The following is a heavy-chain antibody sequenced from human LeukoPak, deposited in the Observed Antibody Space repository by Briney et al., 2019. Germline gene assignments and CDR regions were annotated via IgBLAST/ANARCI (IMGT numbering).Heavy chain of an antibody. J-gene: IGHJ3*02. CDR1: AFTFSSYA. Sequence: GRSLRLSCAAYAFTFSSYAMHWVRQAPGKGLEWVAVISYDGSNKYYADSVKGRFTISRDNSKNTLYLQTNSLRAEDTAVYYCYLSKDADAFDIWGQGTMVTVSS. CDR3: YLSKDADAFDI. V-gene: IGHV3-30-3*01. CDR2: ISYDGSNK.